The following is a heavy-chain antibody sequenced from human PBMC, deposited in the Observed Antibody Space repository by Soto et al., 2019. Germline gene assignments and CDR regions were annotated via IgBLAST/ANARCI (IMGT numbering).Heavy chain of an antibody. D-gene: IGHD2-15*01. J-gene: IGHJ4*02. CDR1: GGSFSGNY. CDR2: ISHSGSGT. Sequence: QVQLQQWGAGLLKPSETLSLTCTVYGGSFSGNYWSWIRQPPGMGLEWIGEISHSGSGTNYNPSLKSRVTGSVDTSKNQFSLKLSSVTAADTAMYYCAGGHLPGGNTLYYDYWGQGTLVTVSS. CDR3: AGGHLPGGNTLYYDY. V-gene: IGHV4-34*01.